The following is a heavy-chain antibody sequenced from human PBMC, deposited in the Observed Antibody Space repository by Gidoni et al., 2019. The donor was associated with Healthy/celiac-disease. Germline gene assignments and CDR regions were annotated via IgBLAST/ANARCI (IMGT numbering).Heavy chain of an antibody. CDR1: GYTFTGYY. CDR3: ARDGGVDYGDYYGMDV. J-gene: IGHJ6*02. Sequence: QVQLVQSGAEVKKPEASVKVSCKASGYTFTGYYMHWVRQAPGQGLEWMGWINPNSGGTNYAQKFQGRVTMTRDTSISTAYMELSRLRSDDTAVYYCARDGGVDYGDYYGMDVWGQGTTVTVSS. CDR2: INPNSGGT. D-gene: IGHD4-17*01. V-gene: IGHV1-2*02.